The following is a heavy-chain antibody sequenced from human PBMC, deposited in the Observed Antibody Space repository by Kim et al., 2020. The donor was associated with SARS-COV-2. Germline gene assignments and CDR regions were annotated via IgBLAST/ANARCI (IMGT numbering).Heavy chain of an antibody. CDR2: IVVGSGNT. V-gene: IGHV1-58*01. J-gene: IGHJ6*02. D-gene: IGHD5-18*01. CDR3: AAEGVDTANYYYYYGMDV. Sequence: SVKVSCKASGFTFTSSAVQWVRQARGQRLEWIGWIVVGSGNTNYAQKFQERVTITRDMSTSTAYMELSSLRSEDTAVYYCAAEGVDTANYYYYYGMDVWGQGTTVTVSS. CDR1: GFTFTSSA.